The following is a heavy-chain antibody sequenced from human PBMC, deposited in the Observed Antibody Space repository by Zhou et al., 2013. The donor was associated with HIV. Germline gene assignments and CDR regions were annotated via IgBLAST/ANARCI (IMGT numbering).Heavy chain of an antibody. Sequence: QVQLVQSGGEVKKPGATVKVSCKASGYTFNSYGISWVRQAPGQGLEWMGWISGNNGKTKYAQKFQGRVTMTTDTSTSTAYMEVRSLRSDDTAVYYCASGTNWFDPWGQGTLVTVSS. CDR2: ISGNNGKT. CDR1: GYTFNSYG. CDR3: ASGTNWFDP. D-gene: IGHD1-26*01. J-gene: IGHJ5*02. V-gene: IGHV1-18*01.